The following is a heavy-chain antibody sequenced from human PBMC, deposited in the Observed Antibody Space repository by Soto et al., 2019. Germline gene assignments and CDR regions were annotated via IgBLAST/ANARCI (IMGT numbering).Heavy chain of an antibody. CDR3: ARVLSRVDRITGTEYEGAFDI. CDR1: GDSVSSNSAA. J-gene: IGHJ3*02. D-gene: IGHD1-20*01. Sequence: PSQTLSLTCAISGDSVSSNSAAWNWIRQSPSRGLEWLGRTYYRSKWYNDYAVSVKSRITINPDTSKNQFPLQLNSVTPEDTAVYYCARVLSRVDRITGTEYEGAFDIGGQGTMVTVSS. CDR2: TYYRSKWYN. V-gene: IGHV6-1*01.